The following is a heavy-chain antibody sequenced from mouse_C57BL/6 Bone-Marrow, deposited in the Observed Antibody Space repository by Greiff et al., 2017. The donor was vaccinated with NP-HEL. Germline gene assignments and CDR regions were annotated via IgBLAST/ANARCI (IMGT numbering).Heavy chain of an antibody. D-gene: IGHD1-1*01. CDR2: IDPSDSYT. CDR1: GYTFTSYW. V-gene: IGHV1-69*01. CDR3: ARWLYYGSSGRYFDV. J-gene: IGHJ1*03. Sequence: QVQLQQPGAELVMPGASVKLSCKASGYTFTSYWMHWVKQRPGQGLEWIGEIDPSDSYTNYNQKFKGKSTLTVDKSSSTAYMQLSSLTSEDSAVDYCARWLYYGSSGRYFDVWGTGTTVTVSS.